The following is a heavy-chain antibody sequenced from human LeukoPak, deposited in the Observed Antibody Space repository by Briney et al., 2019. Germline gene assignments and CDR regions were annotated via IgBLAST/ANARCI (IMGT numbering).Heavy chain of an antibody. CDR2: ISSSSSTI. CDR1: GFTFSSYS. CDR3: ARVLSSGTVTTYYYYYGMDV. D-gene: IGHD4-17*01. Sequence: LAGGSLRLSCAASGFTFSSYSMNWVRQAPGKGLEWVSYISSSSSTIYYADSVKGRFTISRDNAKNSLYLQMNSLRAEDTAVYYCARVLSSGTVTTYYYYYGMDVWGQGTTVTVSS. J-gene: IGHJ6*02. V-gene: IGHV3-48*01.